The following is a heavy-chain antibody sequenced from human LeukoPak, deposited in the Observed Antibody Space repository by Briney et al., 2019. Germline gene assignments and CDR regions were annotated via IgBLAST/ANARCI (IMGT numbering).Heavy chain of an antibody. V-gene: IGHV1-2*02. CDR1: GYTFTGYY. CDR2: INPNSGGT. D-gene: IGHD4-23*01. J-gene: IGHJ2*01. CDR3: ARDDYGGYWYFDL. Sequence: ASVKVSCKASGYTFTGYYMHWVRQAPGQGLEWMGWINPNSGGTNYAQKFQGRVTMTRDTSISTAYMELSSLRSEDTAVYYCARDDYGGYWYFDLWGRGTLVTVSS.